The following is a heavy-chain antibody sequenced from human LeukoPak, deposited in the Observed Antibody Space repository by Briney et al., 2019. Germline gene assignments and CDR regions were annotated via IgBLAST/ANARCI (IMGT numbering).Heavy chain of an antibody. V-gene: IGHV1-24*01. Sequence: ASEKVSCKVSGYTLTELSLHWVRQAPRTGIEWAGGFDPEDGETSYAQKCQGRVTMTENTSTDTAYMELSSLRSEDTAVYYWATVLGVAHPGYFDYWGQGTLVTVSS. CDR2: FDPEDGET. CDR3: ATVLGVAHPGYFDY. D-gene: IGHD3-16*01. CDR1: GYTLTELS. J-gene: IGHJ4*02.